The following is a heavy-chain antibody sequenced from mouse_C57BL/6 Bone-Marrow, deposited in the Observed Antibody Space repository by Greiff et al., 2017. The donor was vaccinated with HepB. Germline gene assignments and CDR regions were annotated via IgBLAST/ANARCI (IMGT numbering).Heavy chain of an antibody. CDR1: GYTFTSYW. D-gene: IGHD2-5*01. CDR3: ARKDSNYLFAY. J-gene: IGHJ3*01. V-gene: IGHV1-64*01. CDR2: IHPNSGST. Sequence: QVQLQQSGAELVKPGASVKLSCKASGYTFTSYWMHWVKQRPGQGLEWIGMIHPNSGSTNYNEKFKSKATLTVDKSSSTAYMQLSSLTSEDSAVYYCARKDSNYLFAYWGQGTLVTVSA.